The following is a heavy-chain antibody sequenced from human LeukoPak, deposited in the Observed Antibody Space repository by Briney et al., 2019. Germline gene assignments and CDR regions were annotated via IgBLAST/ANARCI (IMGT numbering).Heavy chain of an antibody. V-gene: IGHV3-48*03. D-gene: IGHD3/OR15-3a*01. CDR1: GFTFSSYE. CDR3: ARESDLDWSPSMDY. CDR2: ISSSGHTI. Sequence: GGSLRLSCAASGFTFSSYELNWVRQAPGKGLEWVSYISSSGHTIYYADSVKGRFSVSRDNSKNSLYLQMNSLRGEDTAVYYCARESDLDWSPSMDYGGQETRVTVS. J-gene: IGHJ4*01.